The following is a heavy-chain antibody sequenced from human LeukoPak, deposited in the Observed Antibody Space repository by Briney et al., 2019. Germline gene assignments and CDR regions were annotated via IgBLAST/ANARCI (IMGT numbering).Heavy chain of an antibody. CDR1: GFTFDDYA. CDR3: AKVRVGATYFDY. V-gene: IGHV3-9*01. D-gene: IGHD1-26*01. CDR2: ISWNSGSI. Sequence: GRSLRLSCAASGFTFDDYAMHWVWQAPGKGLEWVSGISWNSGSIGYADSVKGRFTISRDNAKNSLYLQMNSLRAEDTALYYCAKVRVGATYFDYWGQGTLVTVSS. J-gene: IGHJ4*02.